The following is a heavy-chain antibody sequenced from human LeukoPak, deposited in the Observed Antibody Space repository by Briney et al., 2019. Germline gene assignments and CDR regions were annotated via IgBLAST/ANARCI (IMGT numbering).Heavy chain of an antibody. J-gene: IGHJ3*02. CDR2: IRNDGSNK. Sequence: GGALRLSCAAAEFTFISYGLRWFRQPPGRRRLWVAGIRNDGSNKYYEESVKGRFTIPRDTSKNTLSLQMNSLRAEDTAVYYCACKTSGLKRKDDGAFDIWGQGTMVTVSS. CDR1: EFTFISYG. D-gene: IGHD3/OR15-3a*01. CDR3: ACKTSGLKRKDDGAFDI. V-gene: IGHV3-33*01.